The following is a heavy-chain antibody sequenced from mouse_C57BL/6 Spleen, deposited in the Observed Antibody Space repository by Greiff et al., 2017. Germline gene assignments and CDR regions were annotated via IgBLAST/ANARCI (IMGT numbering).Heavy chain of an antibody. D-gene: IGHD4-1*01. Sequence: EVKLVESGGGLVKPGGSLKLSCAASGFTFSSYAMSWVRQTPEKRLEWVATISDGGSYTYYPDNVKGRFTISRDNAKNNLYLQMSHLKSEDTAMYYCAREETGTGAMDYWGQGTSVTVSS. CDR2: ISDGGSYT. CDR1: GFTFSSYA. J-gene: IGHJ4*01. V-gene: IGHV5-4*01. CDR3: AREETGTGAMDY.